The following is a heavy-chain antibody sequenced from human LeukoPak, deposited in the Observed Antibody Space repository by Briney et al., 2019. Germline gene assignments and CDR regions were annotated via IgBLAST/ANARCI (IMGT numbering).Heavy chain of an antibody. D-gene: IGHD4-23*01. Sequence: GGSLRLSCAASGFTVSSNYMSWVRQAPGKGLEWVSVIYSGGSTYYADSVRGRFTISRDNSKNTLYLQMNSLRAEDTAVYYCARDYGGRPFDYWGQGTLVTVSS. V-gene: IGHV3-66*02. CDR2: IYSGGST. J-gene: IGHJ4*02. CDR3: ARDYGGRPFDY. CDR1: GFTVSSNY.